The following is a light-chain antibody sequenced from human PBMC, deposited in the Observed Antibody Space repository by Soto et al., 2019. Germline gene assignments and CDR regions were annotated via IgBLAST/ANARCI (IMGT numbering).Light chain of an antibody. CDR1: SSDVGGSNF. CDR3: SSSAGGYTWV. CDR2: EVS. J-gene: IGLJ3*02. Sequence: QSALTQPPSASGSPGQSVTISCTGTSSDVGGSNFVSWYQQHPDKAPKLMIYEVSKRPSGVPARFSGSKSGNTASLTVSGLQAEDEADYYCSSSAGGYTWVFGGGTKLTVL. V-gene: IGLV2-8*01.